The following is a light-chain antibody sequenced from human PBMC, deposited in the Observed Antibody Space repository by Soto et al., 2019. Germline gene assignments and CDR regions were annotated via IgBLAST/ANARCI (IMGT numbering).Light chain of an antibody. CDR1: SSNIGAGYD. CDR2: GNS. J-gene: IGLJ1*01. V-gene: IGLV1-40*01. CDR3: QSYDSSLSGF. Sequence: VLTQPPSVSGAPGQRVTISCTGSSSNIGAGYDVHWYQQLPGTAPKLLIYGNSNRPSGVPDRFSGSKSGTSASLAITGLQAEDEADYYCQSYDSSLSGFFGTGTKVTVL.